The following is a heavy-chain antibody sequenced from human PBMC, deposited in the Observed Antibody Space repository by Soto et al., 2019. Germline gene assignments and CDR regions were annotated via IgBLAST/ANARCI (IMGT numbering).Heavy chain of an antibody. V-gene: IGHV2-26*01. D-gene: IGHD3-10*01. CDR1: GFSLSNARMG. Sequence: QVTLKESGPVLVKPTETLTLTCTVSGFSLSNARMGVSWIRQPPGKALEWLAHIFSNDEKSYSTSLKSRLTISKDTSKSQVVLTMTNMDPVDTATYYCARYGSGSYYRRYYFDYWGQGTLVTVSS. CDR2: IFSNDEK. J-gene: IGHJ4*02. CDR3: ARYGSGSYYRRYYFDY.